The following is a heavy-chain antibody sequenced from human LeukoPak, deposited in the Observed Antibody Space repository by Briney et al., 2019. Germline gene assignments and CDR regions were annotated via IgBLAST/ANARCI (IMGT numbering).Heavy chain of an antibody. Sequence: GASVKVSCKASGYTFTSYGISWVRQAPGKGLEWMGWISAYNGNTDYAQKLQGRVTMTTDTSTSTAYMELRSLRSDDTAVYYCARDRLVVVAAAIMGAFDIWGQGTMVTVSS. J-gene: IGHJ3*02. V-gene: IGHV1-18*01. CDR1: GYTFTSYG. CDR3: ARDRLVVVAAAIMGAFDI. D-gene: IGHD2-15*01. CDR2: ISAYNGNT.